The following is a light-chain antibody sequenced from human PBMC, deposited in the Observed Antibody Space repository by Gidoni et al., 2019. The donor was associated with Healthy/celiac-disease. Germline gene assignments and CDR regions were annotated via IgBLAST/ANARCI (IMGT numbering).Light chain of an antibody. CDR1: QSISNN. CDR2: GAS. J-gene: IGKJ5*01. Sequence: EIVMTQSPATLSVSPGERATLSCRASQSISNNLAWYQQKPGQAPRLLIYGASTRAPGIPARFSGSGSGTEFTLTISSLQSEDFAVYYCQQYNKWPPITFXXXTRLEIK. CDR3: QQYNKWPPIT. V-gene: IGKV3-15*01.